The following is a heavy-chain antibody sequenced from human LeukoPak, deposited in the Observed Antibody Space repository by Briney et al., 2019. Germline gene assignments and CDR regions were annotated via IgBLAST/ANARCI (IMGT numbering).Heavy chain of an antibody. CDR2: LSSSSDYT. J-gene: IGHJ4*02. D-gene: IGHD2-8*01. Sequence: PGGSLRLSCAASGFTFSGYTMNWVRQAPGKGLEWVSSLSSSSDYTYYADSVKGRFIISSDNVNNSLYLQMNSLRAEDTAVYYCAKVRGYYLDYWGQGTLVTVSS. V-gene: IGHV3-21*01. CDR3: AKVRGYYLDY. CDR1: GFTFSGYT.